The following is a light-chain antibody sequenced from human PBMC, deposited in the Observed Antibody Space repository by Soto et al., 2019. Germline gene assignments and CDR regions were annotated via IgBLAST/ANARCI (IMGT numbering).Light chain of an antibody. V-gene: IGKV3-11*01. CDR3: QQRSNWPST. Sequence: EIVLTQSPATLSLSPGNRATLSCRASQSVSSYLAWYQQKPGQAPRLLIYDASNRATGIPARFSGSGSGTDFTPAITRLEPEDCAVYYCQQRSNWPSTFGGGTKVEIK. J-gene: IGKJ4*01. CDR1: QSVSSY. CDR2: DAS.